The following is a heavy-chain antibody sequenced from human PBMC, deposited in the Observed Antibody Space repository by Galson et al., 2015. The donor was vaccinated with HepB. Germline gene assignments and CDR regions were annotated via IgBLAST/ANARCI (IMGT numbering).Heavy chain of an antibody. Sequence: SLRLSCAASGFIFYDYAMTWVRRPPGKGLEGVSSVSGPGGTPYYADSVKGRFTVSRDNAKNSLFLDMNSLRAEDTAVYYCAQEAWKDLWLDYWGQGTLVTVSS. V-gene: IGHV3-11*04. CDR1: GFIFYDYA. J-gene: IGHJ4*02. CDR3: AQEAWKDLWLDY. CDR2: VSGPGGTP. D-gene: IGHD1-1*01.